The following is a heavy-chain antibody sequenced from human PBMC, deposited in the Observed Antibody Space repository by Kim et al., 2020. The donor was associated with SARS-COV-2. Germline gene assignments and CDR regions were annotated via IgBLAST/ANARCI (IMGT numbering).Heavy chain of an antibody. V-gene: IGHV3-21*01. J-gene: IGHJ6*02. CDR2: ISSSSSYI. Sequence: GGSLRLSCAASGFTFSSYSMNWVRQAPGKGLEWVSSISSSSSYIYYADSVKGRFTISRDNAKNSLYLQMNSLRAEDTAVYYCARPGQATTVYYYYGMDVWGQGTTVTVSS. CDR1: GFTFSSYS. D-gene: IGHD5-12*01. CDR3: ARPGQATTVYYYYGMDV.